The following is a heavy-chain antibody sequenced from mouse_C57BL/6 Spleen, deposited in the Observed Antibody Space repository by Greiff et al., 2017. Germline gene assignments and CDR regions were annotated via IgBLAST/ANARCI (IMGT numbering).Heavy chain of an antibody. J-gene: IGHJ1*03. D-gene: IGHD1-1*01. Sequence: QVQLQQPGAELVRPGSSVKLSCKASGYTFTSYWMHWVKQRPIQGLEWIGNIDPSDSETHYNQKFKDKATLTVDKSSSTAYMQLSSLTSEDSAVYYCALHYYGSSYWYFDVWGTGTTVTVSS. CDR3: ALHYYGSSYWYFDV. CDR1: GYTFTSYW. CDR2: IDPSDSET. V-gene: IGHV1-52*01.